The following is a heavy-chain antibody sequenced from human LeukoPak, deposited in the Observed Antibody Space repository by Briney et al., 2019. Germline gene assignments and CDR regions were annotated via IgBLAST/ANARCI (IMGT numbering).Heavy chain of an antibody. V-gene: IGHV1-69*13. D-gene: IGHD2-2*01. CDR2: IIPIFGTA. J-gene: IGHJ6*02. CDR1: GGTFSSYA. Sequence: SVKVSCKASGGTFSSYAISWVRQAPGQGLEWMGGIIPIFGTANYAQKFQGRVTITADESTSTAYMELSSLRAEDAAVYYCAKDSPCTSCPTLGYYGMDVWGQGTTVTVSS. CDR3: AKDSPCTSCPTLGYYGMDV.